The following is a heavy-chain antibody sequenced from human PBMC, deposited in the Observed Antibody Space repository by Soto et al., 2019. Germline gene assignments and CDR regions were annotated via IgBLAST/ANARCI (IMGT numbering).Heavy chain of an antibody. V-gene: IGHV3-48*03. J-gene: IGHJ6*02. CDR1: GFTFSSYE. CDR2: ISSSGSTI. D-gene: IGHD2-2*01. CDR3: ARETVVPVLYYGMDV. Sequence: GGSLRLSCAASGFTFSSYEMNWVRQAPGKGLEWVSYISSSGSTIYYADSVKGRFTISRDNAKNSLYLQMNSLRAEDTAVCYCARETVVPVLYYGMDVWGQGTTVTVSS.